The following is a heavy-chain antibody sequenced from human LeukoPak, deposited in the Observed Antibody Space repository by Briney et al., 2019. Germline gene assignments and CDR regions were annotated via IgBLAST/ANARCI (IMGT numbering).Heavy chain of an antibody. V-gene: IGHV4-4*07. CDR3: ARVSSSWYQDWYFDL. D-gene: IGHD6-13*01. CDR2: IYTSGTI. J-gene: IGHJ2*01. CDR1: GGSISSYY. Sequence: SETLSLTCTVSGGSISSYYWSWIRQPAGTALEWIGRIYTSGTITYNPSLKSRVTMSVDTSKNQFSLKLSSVTAADTAVYYCARVSSSWYQDWYFDLWGRGTLVTVSS.